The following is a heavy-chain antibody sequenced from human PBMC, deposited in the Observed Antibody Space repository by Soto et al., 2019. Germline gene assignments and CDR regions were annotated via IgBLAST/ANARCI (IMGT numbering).Heavy chain of an antibody. J-gene: IGHJ4*02. CDR1: GFTFSDYY. V-gene: IGHV3-11*01. CDR2: ITSSGSTI. Sequence: GGSLRLSCAASGFTFSDYYTSWIRQAPGKGLEWVSYITSSGSTIYYADSVKGRYTISRDNAKNSLYLQMNSLRAEDTAVYYCARENEQWVAADNWGQGTLVTVSS. D-gene: IGHD6-19*01. CDR3: ARENEQWVAADN.